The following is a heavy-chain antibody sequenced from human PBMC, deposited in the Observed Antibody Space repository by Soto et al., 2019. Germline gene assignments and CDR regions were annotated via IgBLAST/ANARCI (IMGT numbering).Heavy chain of an antibody. CDR1: GFTFSNYG. CDR3: AKDPYYGSGNYYIFDY. Sequence: QVQLVESGGGVVQPGRSLRLSCAASGFTFSNYGMHWVRQAPGKGLEWVAVISSDERDKNYVDSVKGRFTISRDNYRNTLYLHMNSLRVEDTAVYYCAKDPYYGSGNYYIFDYWGQGTLVTVSS. V-gene: IGHV3-30*18. J-gene: IGHJ4*02. CDR2: ISSDERDK. D-gene: IGHD3-10*01.